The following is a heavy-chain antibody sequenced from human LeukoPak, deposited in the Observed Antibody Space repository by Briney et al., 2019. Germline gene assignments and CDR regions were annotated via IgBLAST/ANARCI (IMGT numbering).Heavy chain of an antibody. CDR2: ISSSSSYI. D-gene: IGHD4/OR15-4a*01. CDR1: GFTFSSYS. Sequence: SGGSLRLSCAASGFTFSSYSMNWVRQAPGKGLEWVSSISSSSSYIYYADSVKGRFTISRDKAKNSLYLQMNSLRAEDTAIYYCAREGMVPTFDYWGQGTLVTVSS. V-gene: IGHV3-21*01. CDR3: AREGMVPTFDY. J-gene: IGHJ4*02.